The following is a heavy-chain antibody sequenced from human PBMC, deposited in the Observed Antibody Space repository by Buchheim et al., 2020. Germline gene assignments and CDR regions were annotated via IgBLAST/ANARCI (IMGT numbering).Heavy chain of an antibody. D-gene: IGHD3-22*01. CDR1: EFTFSNYA. CDR3: AKDVAPGKGFYFNSDD. V-gene: IGHV3-23*04. CDR2: ISGSGAYT. J-gene: IGHJ4*02. Sequence: EVQLVESGGGFVQPGGSLRLSCAASEFTFSNYAMNWVRQAPGKGLEWVSAISGSGAYTYYADSVKGRFTITRDNSKNTLFLQINSLRAEDTAVYYCAKDVAPGKGFYFNSDDWGQGTL.